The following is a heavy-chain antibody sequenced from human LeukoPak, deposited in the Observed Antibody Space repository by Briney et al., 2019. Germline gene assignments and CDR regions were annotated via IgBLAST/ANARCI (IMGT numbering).Heavy chain of an antibody. V-gene: IGHV3-30*02. J-gene: IGHJ4*02. CDR2: IRYDGSNK. D-gene: IGHD1-14*01. CDR3: AKELGTSQYYFDY. Sequence: TGGSLRLSCAASGFTFSSYGMHWVRQAPGKGLEWVAFIRYDGSNKYYADSVKGRFTISRDNSKNTLYLQMNSLRAEDTAVYYCAKELGTSQYYFDYWGQGTLVTVSS. CDR1: GFTFSSYG.